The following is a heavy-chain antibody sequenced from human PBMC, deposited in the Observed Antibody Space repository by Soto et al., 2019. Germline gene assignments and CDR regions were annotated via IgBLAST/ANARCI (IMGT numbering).Heavy chain of an antibody. CDR2: IYYSGST. CDR1: GGSISSGGYY. D-gene: IGHD3-10*01. V-gene: IGHV4-31*03. CDR3: VRATMGGNSGVDY. Sequence: QVQLQESGPGLVKPSQTLSLTCTVSGGSISSGGYYWSWIRQHPGKGLEWIGYIYYSGSTYYNPSLKSRVTISVDTSKNQFSLKLSSVTAADTAVYYCVRATMGGNSGVDYWGQGTLVTVSS. J-gene: IGHJ4*02.